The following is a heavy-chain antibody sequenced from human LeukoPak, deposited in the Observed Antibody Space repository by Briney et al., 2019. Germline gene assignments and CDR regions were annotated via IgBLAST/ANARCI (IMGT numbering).Heavy chain of an antibody. D-gene: IGHD6-13*01. CDR1: GFTFDDFT. CDR3: AKDAGYRSSCPGS. V-gene: IGHV3-43*01. CDR2: ISWDGAGT. Sequence: GGSLRLSCAASGFTFDDFTMHWVRQTPGKGLEWISLISWDGAGTYYGDSVKGRFTVSRDNNKDSLFLQMNNLKPEDTGFYYCAKDAGYRSSCPGSWGQGTLVTVSS. J-gene: IGHJ4*02.